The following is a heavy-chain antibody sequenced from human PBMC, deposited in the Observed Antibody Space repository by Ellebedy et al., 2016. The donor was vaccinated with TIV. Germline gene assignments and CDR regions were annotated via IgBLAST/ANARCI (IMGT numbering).Heavy chain of an antibody. CDR1: GYTFTGYY. V-gene: IGHV1-2*02. CDR3: ARGWGNWGSEEFFDY. CDR2: INPNSGGT. J-gene: IGHJ4*02. D-gene: IGHD7-27*01. Sequence: ASVKVSCKASGYTFTGYYMHWVRQAPGQGLEWMGWINPNSGGTNYAQKFQGRVTMTRDTSISTAYMELSRLRSDDTAVYYCARGWGNWGSEEFFDYWGQGTLVTVSS.